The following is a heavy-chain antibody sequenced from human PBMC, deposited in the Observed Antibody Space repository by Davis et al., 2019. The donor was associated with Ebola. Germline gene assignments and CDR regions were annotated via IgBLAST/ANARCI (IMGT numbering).Heavy chain of an antibody. CDR1: GYTFTDYN. CDR3: ARGHNYAHEN. CDR2: VILKSGAT. Sequence: ASVKVSCKASGYTFTDYNIHWMRQAPGQGLEWLGRVILKSGATNYAQKFQGRVTMTRDTSISTVYMELSSLRYDDTADYYCARGHNYAHENWGQGTLVTVSS. D-gene: IGHD4-11*01. J-gene: IGHJ4*02. V-gene: IGHV1-2*06.